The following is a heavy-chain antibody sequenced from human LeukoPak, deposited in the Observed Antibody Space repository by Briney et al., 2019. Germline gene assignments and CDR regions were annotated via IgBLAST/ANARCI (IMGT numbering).Heavy chain of an antibody. V-gene: IGHV3-30*18. CDR3: AKDAFSGYGYALYFYGMDV. CDR2: ISHDGNNI. J-gene: IGHJ6*02. D-gene: IGHD5-12*01. Sequence: GRSLRLSCAASGFTFSSYGMHWVRQAPGKGLEWVAFISHDGNNIHYADSVKGRFTISRDNPKHTLSLQIDSLKTEDTGVYVCAKDAFSGYGYALYFYGMDVWGQGTTVTVSS. CDR1: GFTFSSYG.